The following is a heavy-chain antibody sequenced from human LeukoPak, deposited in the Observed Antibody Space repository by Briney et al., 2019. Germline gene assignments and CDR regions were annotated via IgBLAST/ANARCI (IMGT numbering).Heavy chain of an antibody. V-gene: IGHV3-30*02. CDR2: IRYDGSNK. J-gene: IGHJ3*02. Sequence: GGSLRLSCAASGFTFSSYGMHWVRQAPGKGLEWVAFIRYDGSNKYYADSVKGRFTISRDNSKNTLYLQMNSLRAEDTAVYYCARDRTWELPWGKSAFDIWGQGTMVTVSS. CDR1: GFTFSSYG. CDR3: ARDRTWELPWGKSAFDI. D-gene: IGHD1-26*01.